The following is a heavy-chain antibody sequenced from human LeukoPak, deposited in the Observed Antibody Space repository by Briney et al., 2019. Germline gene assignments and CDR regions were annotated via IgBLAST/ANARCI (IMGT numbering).Heavy chain of an antibody. CDR3: ASYGSGSYRFDP. Sequence: SETLSFTCTVSGGSVSSGRYFWTWIRQHPGKGLEWIGYIHHSGSTYYNPSLKSRVIISVDTSKNQFSLKLNSVTAADTAVYYCASYGSGSYRFDPWGQGTLVTVSS. CDR1: GGSVSSGRYF. D-gene: IGHD3-10*01. J-gene: IGHJ5*02. CDR2: IHHSGST. V-gene: IGHV4-31*03.